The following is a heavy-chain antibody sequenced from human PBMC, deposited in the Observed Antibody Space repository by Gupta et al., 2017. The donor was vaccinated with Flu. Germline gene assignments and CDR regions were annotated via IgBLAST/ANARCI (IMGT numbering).Heavy chain of an antibody. CDR2: FGSSGSTI. CDR3: ARDTVDRDGMDV. Sequence: CQVPGKGLWWFSYFGSSGSTICYADSVNCRDTISRENAKNSVHLQINGMRAEYTAVYYCARDTVDRDGMDVWGQGTTVTVSS. J-gene: IGHJ6*02. V-gene: IGHV3-11*01. D-gene: IGHD4-4*01.